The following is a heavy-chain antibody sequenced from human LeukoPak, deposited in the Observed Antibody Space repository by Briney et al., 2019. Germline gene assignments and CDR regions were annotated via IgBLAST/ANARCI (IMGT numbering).Heavy chain of an antibody. D-gene: IGHD3-3*01. V-gene: IGHV3-30*02. J-gene: IGHJ4*02. CDR1: GFTFTNHG. Sequence: GGSLRLSCAASGFTFTNHGMHWVRQAAGMWLEWVAFIRNVGNNKYHADSVNGRFTISRDNSKSTQYLQINSMRAEDTALYYCVSDFKWGFDDWGQGTMVTVSS. CDR2: IRNVGNNK. CDR3: VSDFKWGFDD.